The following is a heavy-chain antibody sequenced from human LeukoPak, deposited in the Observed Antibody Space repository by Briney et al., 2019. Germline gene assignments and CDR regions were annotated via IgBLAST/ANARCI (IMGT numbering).Heavy chain of an antibody. D-gene: IGHD2-15*01. V-gene: IGHV3-23*01. J-gene: IGHJ3*02. CDR3: ATGNCGSGGSCHAFDI. CDR1: EFTFSSYA. CDR2: ISGSADST. Sequence: GGSLRLSCVASEFTFSSYAMSWVRQAPGKGLEWVSAISGSADSTYYADSVKGRFTISRDNSKNTLFLQINSLKIEDTAVYYCATGNCGSGGSCHAFDIWGQGTMVTVSS.